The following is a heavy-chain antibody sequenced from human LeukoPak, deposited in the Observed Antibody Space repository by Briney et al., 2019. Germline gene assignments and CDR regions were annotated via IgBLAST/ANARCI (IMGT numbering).Heavy chain of an antibody. Sequence: GGSLRLSCAASGFTFSNAWMSWVRQAPGKGLEWVGRIKSKTDGGTTDYAAPVKGRFTISRDDSKNTLYLQMNSLKTEDTAVYYCTTQGVGIITMIDSPFDYWGQGTLVTVSS. CDR2: IKSKTDGGTT. J-gene: IGHJ4*02. CDR3: TTQGVGIITMIDSPFDY. D-gene: IGHD3-22*01. V-gene: IGHV3-15*01. CDR1: GFTFSNAW.